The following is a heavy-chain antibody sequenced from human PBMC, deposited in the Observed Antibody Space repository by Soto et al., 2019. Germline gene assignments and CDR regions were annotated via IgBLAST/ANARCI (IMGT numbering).Heavy chain of an antibody. Sequence: GASVKVSCKASGYTFTSYGIHWVRQAPGQRLEWTGWINAGNGNTKYSEKFQGRVTITRDTSASTAYLELSSLRSEDTAVYYCAGGQNDCRPYYHHYSYGMSVGGQGPPETVS. CDR1: GYTFTSYG. CDR3: AGGQNDCRPYYHHYSYGMSV. CDR2: INAGNGNT. D-gene: IGHD3-22*01. J-gene: IGHJ6*02. V-gene: IGHV1-3*01.